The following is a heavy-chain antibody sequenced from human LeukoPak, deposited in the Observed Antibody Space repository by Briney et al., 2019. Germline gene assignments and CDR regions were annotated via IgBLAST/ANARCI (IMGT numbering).Heavy chain of an antibody. D-gene: IGHD3-22*01. J-gene: IGHJ6*03. CDR1: GFTFSGSA. CDR3: ARDSSGYFKGCYYYYMDV. V-gene: IGHV3-73*01. Sequence: PGGSLRLSCAASGFTFSGSAMHWVRQAAGKGLEWVGRIRSKPHSYATAYAASVKGRFTISRDDSKNMAYLQMNSLKTEDTAVYYCARDSSGYFKGCYYYYMDVWGKGTTVTVSS. CDR2: IRSKPHSYAT.